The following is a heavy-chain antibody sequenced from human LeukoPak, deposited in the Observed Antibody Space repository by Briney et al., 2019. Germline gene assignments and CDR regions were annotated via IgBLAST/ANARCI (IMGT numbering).Heavy chain of an antibody. CDR2: IKQDGSKK. D-gene: IGHD2-15*01. CDR3: ARTKVAADYGDY. J-gene: IGHJ4*02. V-gene: IGHV3-7*03. CDR1: GFPFSSYW. Sequence: GGSLRLSCVASGFPFSSYWMTWVRQAPGKGLEWVANIKQDGSKKSYVDSVKGRFTISRDNAKNSLYLQMNSLRAEDTAVYFCARTKVAADYGDYWGQGTLVTVSS.